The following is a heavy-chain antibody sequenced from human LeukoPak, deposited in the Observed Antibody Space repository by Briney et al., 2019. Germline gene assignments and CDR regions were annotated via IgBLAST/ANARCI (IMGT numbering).Heavy chain of an antibody. V-gene: IGHV1-18*04. Sequence: ASVKVSCKASGYTFTGYYMHWVRQAPGQGLEWMGWISAYNGNTNYAQKLQGRVTMTTDTSTSTAYMELRSLRSDDTAVYYCARALTYFDYWGQGTLVTVSS. CDR1: GYTFTGYY. J-gene: IGHJ4*02. CDR3: ARALTYFDY. CDR2: ISAYNGNT. D-gene: IGHD1-20*01.